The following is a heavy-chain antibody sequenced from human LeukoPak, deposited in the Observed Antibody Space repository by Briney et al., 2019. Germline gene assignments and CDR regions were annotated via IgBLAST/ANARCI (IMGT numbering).Heavy chain of an antibody. CDR2: IFSSGAA. CDR3: AKNIGGVRNHYFDP. Sequence: PSETLSLTCSVSGRSISPYYWSWFRQAPGRGLEWVGYIFSSGAASYKPSLKSLVTLSVDTSKNQFSLKLSSVTAADTAIYYCAKNIGGVRNHYFDPWGQGTLVTVSS. V-gene: IGHV4-59*01. D-gene: IGHD2/OR15-2a*01. J-gene: IGHJ5*02. CDR1: GRSISPYY.